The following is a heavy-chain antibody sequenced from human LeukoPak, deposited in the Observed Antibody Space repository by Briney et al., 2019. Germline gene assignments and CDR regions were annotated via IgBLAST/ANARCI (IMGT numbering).Heavy chain of an antibody. CDR3: ARDHRPEIQYYYMDV. CDR2: LLYDGNTK. D-gene: IGHD1-14*01. J-gene: IGHJ6*03. Sequence: PGGSPRLFCAASGFSLSNYGMHWVRQAPGKGLEWVAALLYDGNTKHYADSVKGRFTISRDISKNTFYLQMNSLTAEDTAVYYCARDHRPEIQYYYMDVWGKGTTVAVSS. V-gene: IGHV3-33*01. CDR1: GFSLSNYG.